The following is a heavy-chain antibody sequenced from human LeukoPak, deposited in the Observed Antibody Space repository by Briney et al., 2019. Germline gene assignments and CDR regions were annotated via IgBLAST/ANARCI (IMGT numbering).Heavy chain of an antibody. Sequence: PSETLSLTCAVYGGSFSGYYWSWIRQPPGKGLEWIGEINHSGSTNYNPSLKSRVTISLDTSKNQFSLKLSSVTAADTAVYYCAREAPYYDILTGPKGGWFDPWGQGTLVTVSS. V-gene: IGHV4-34*01. J-gene: IGHJ5*02. CDR3: AREAPYYDILTGPKGGWFDP. D-gene: IGHD3-9*01. CDR2: INHSGST. CDR1: GGSFSGYY.